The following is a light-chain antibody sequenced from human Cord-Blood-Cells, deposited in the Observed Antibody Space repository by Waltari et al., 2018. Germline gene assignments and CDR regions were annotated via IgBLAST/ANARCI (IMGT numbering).Light chain of an antibody. Sequence: QSALTQPASVSGSPGQSVTISCTGTSSDVGGYNYVSWYQQHPGKAPKLMIYAVSNRPSGVSIRFSGSKSGNTASLTISGLQAEDEADYYCSSYTSSSWVFGGGTKLTVL. J-gene: IGLJ3*02. CDR3: SSYTSSSWV. CDR1: SSDVGGYNY. CDR2: AVS. V-gene: IGLV2-14*03.